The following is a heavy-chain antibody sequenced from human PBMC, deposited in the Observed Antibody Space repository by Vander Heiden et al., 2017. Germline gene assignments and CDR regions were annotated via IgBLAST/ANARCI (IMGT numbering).Heavy chain of an antibody. J-gene: IGHJ3*02. CDR2: ISGSGGST. CDR3: AKDLRVRGVIITHDAFDI. D-gene: IGHD3-10*01. Sequence: EVQLLESGGGLVQPGGSLRLPCPASGFTFSRHAMSWVRQAPGKGLEWVSAISGSGGSTYYADSVKGRFTISRDNSKNTLYLQMNSLRAEDTAVYYCAKDLRVRGVIITHDAFDIWGQGTMVTVSS. V-gene: IGHV3-23*01. CDR1: GFTFSRHA.